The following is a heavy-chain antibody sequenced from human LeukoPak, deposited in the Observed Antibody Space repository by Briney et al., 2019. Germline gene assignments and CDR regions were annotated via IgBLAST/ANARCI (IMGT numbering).Heavy chain of an antibody. Sequence: GGSLRLSCAASGFTFSTYWMHRVRHAPGKGLVWVSRINSDGSITNYADSVKGRFTFSRDNAKSTLYLQMNSLRAEDTAVYYCARGLYGGSVNWFDPWGQGTLVTVSS. D-gene: IGHD2-15*01. CDR1: GFTFSTYW. CDR3: ARGLYGGSVNWFDP. V-gene: IGHV3-74*01. J-gene: IGHJ5*02. CDR2: INSDGSIT.